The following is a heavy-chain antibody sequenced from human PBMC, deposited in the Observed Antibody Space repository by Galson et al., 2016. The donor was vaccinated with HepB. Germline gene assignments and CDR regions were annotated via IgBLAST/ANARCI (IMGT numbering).Heavy chain of an antibody. J-gene: IGHJ5*02. Sequence: SLRLSCAASGFIFSKYVMSWVRQAPGKGLEWVSVTSDSGHSTYYADSVKGRFTISRDNSKNTLYLQMNRLRVEDTAVYYCARASGYSNTWFNNWGQGTLVTVSS. CDR3: ARASGYSNTWFNN. V-gene: IGHV3-23*01. CDR2: TSDSGHST. D-gene: IGHD1-26*01. CDR1: GFIFSKYV.